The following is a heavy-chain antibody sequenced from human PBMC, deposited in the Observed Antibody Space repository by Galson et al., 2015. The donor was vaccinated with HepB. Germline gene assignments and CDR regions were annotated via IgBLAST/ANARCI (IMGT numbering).Heavy chain of an antibody. D-gene: IGHD3-22*01. CDR2: ISYDGSNK. CDR3: ARPRGWYDSSGWGGMDV. Sequence: SLRLSCAASGFTFSSYAMLWVRQAPGKGLEWVAVISYDGSNKYYADSVKGRFTISRDNSKNTLYLQMNSLRAEDTAVYYCARPRGWYDSSGWGGMDVWGQGTTVPVSS. J-gene: IGHJ6*02. CDR1: GFTFSSYA. V-gene: IGHV3-30-3*01.